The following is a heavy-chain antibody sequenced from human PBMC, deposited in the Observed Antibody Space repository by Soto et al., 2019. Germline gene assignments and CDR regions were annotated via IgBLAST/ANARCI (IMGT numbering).Heavy chain of an antibody. CDR2: INPSGGST. V-gene: IGHV1-46*03. Sequence: ASVKVSCKASGYTFTSYYMHWVRQAPGQGLEWMGIINPSGGSTSYAQKFQGRVTMTRGTSTSTVYMELNSLRSEDTAVYYCARESPGISAAGTGWSWFDPWGQGTLVTVSS. CDR1: GYTFTSYY. CDR3: ARESPGISAAGTGWSWFDP. D-gene: IGHD6-13*01. J-gene: IGHJ5*02.